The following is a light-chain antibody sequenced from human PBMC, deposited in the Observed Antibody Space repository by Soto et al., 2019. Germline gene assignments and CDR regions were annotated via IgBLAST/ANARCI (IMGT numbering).Light chain of an antibody. Sequence: QSALTKPASVSGSPGQSITISCTGTSSDVGGYNYVSWYQQHPGKAPKLMIYEVSNRPSGVSNRFSGSKSGNTASLTISGLQAEDEADYYCSSYTSSSLYVFGTGTKLTVL. CDR3: SSYTSSSLYV. J-gene: IGLJ1*01. CDR2: EVS. V-gene: IGLV2-14*01. CDR1: SSDVGGYNY.